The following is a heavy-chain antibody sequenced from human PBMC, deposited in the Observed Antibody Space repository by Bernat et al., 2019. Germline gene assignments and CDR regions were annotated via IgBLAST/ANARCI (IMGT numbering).Heavy chain of an antibody. CDR1: GYTFTSYA. CDR3: ARDPYGSSKPYLFDY. Sequence: VQLVQSGAEVKKPGASVKVSCKASGYTFTSYAMHWVRQAPGQRLEWMGWINAGNGNTKYSQKFQGRVTITRDTSASTAYMELSSLRSEDTAVYYCARDPYGSSKPYLFDYWGQGTLVTVSS. J-gene: IGHJ4*02. CDR2: INAGNGNT. V-gene: IGHV1-3*01. D-gene: IGHD6-6*01.